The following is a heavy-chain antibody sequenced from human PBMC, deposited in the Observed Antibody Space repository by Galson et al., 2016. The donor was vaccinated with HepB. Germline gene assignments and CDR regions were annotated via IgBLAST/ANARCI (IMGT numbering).Heavy chain of an antibody. V-gene: IGHV1-69*13. CDR2: IVPIFDST. Sequence: SVKVSCMASGGSFRADVFSWVRQAPGQGLDWIGGIVPIFDSTTYAQKFQGRVTLTADESTTTLYMELRSLTSDDTAVYYCARGLREDPPDQWGQGTLVIVSS. D-gene: IGHD2-21*01. CDR1: GGSFRADV. J-gene: IGHJ5*02. CDR3: ARGLREDPPDQ.